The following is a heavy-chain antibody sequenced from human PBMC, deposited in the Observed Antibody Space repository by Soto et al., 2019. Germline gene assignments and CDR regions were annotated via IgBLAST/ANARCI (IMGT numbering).Heavy chain of an antibody. CDR3: ASHDFWSGYYQNYFDY. D-gene: IGHD3-3*01. V-gene: IGHV4-4*02. CDR1: GGSISSSNW. CDR2: IYHSGST. Sequence: SETLSLTCAVSGGSISSSNWWSWVRQPPGKGLEWIGEIYHSGSTNYNPSLKSRVTISVDKSKNQFSLKLSSVTAADTAVYYCASHDFWSGYYQNYFDYWGPGTLVTVSS. J-gene: IGHJ4*02.